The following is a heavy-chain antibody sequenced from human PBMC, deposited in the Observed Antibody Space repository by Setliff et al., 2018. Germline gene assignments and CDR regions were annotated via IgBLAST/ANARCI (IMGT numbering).Heavy chain of an antibody. J-gene: IGHJ4*02. CDR2: IIHSGST. D-gene: IGHD7-27*01. CDR1: GGSISSSYYY. CDR3: AREGTGGIPFDS. V-gene: IGHV4-39*07. Sequence: SETLSLTCAVSGGSISSSYYYWGWIRQPPGKGLEWIGEIIHSGSTNYNPSLKSRVTISMDTSKNQFSLKVSSVTAADTAIYHCAREGTGGIPFDSWGQGTLVTVSS.